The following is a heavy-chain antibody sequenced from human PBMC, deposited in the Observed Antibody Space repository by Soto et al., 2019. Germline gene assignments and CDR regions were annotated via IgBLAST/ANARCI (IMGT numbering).Heavy chain of an antibody. Sequence: ASVKVSCKASGYTFIGYYIHWVRQAPGRGLEWMGWINPNSGGTNYAQRFQGWVTMTRDRSISTAYMELSRLKSDDTAVYYCARVGGGLASLGYYGMDVWGQGTTVTVSS. D-gene: IGHD3-10*01. V-gene: IGHV1-2*04. CDR1: GYTFIGYY. CDR2: INPNSGGT. J-gene: IGHJ6*02. CDR3: ARVGGGLASLGYYGMDV.